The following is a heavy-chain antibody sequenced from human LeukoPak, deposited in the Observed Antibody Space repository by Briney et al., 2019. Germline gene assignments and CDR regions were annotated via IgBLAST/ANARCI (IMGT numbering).Heavy chain of an antibody. CDR2: IIPIFGTA. J-gene: IGHJ6*03. Sequence: SVKVSCKASGGTFSSYAISWVRQAPGQGLEWMGGIIPIFGTANYAQKFQGRVTITADESTSTAYMELSSLRSEDTAVYYCARDRSGGNYYYYYMDVWGKGTTVTVSS. CDR3: ARDRSGGNYYYYYMDV. V-gene: IGHV1-69*13. CDR1: GGTFSSYA. D-gene: IGHD4-23*01.